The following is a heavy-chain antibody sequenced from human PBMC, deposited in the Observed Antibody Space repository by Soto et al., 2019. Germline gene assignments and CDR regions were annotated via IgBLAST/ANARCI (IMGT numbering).Heavy chain of an antibody. V-gene: IGHV1-18*04. J-gene: IGHJ4*02. D-gene: IGHD4-17*01. Sequence: ASVKGSCKASCYTFTSYGIRWVRQAPGQGLEWMGWISAYNGNTNYAQKLQGRVTMTTDTSTSTAYMELRSLRSDATDVYYCARITTVTGDYWGQGTLVTVSS. CDR3: ARITTVTGDY. CDR1: CYTFTSYG. CDR2: ISAYNGNT.